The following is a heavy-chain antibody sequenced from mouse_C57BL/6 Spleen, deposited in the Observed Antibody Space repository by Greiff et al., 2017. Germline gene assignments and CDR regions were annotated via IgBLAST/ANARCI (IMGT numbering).Heavy chain of an antibody. J-gene: IGHJ3*01. CDR3: ARDRNYGSFAY. CDR1: GFTFSSYA. Sequence: DVQLQESGGGLVKPGGSLKLSCAASGFTFSSYAMSWVRQTPEKRLEWVATISDGGSYTYYPDNVKGRFTISRDNAKNNLYLQMSHLKSEDTAMYYCARDRNYGSFAYWGQGTLVTVSA. V-gene: IGHV5-4*01. CDR2: ISDGGSYT. D-gene: IGHD1-1*01.